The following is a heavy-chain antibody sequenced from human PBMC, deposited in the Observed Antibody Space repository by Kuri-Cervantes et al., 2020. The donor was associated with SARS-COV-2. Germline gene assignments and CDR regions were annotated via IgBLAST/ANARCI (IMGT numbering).Heavy chain of an antibody. CDR3: ARTLDYYGSGTYCFDC. V-gene: IGHV4-61*01. CDR1: GGSVSSGSHY. Sequence: SETLSLTCIVSGGSVSSGSHYWSWIRQPPGKGLEWIGYIYYSGSTKYNPSLKSRVTMSADTSKNQFSLKLNSVTPADTAVYYCARTLDYYGSGTYCFDCWGQGTLVTVSS. CDR2: IYYSGST. D-gene: IGHD3-10*01. J-gene: IGHJ4*02.